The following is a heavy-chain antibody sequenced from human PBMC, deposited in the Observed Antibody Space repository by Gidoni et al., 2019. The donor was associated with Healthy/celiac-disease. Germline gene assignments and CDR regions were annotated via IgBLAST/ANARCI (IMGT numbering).Heavy chain of an antibody. J-gene: IGHJ5*02. CDR2: INHSGST. CDR3: ARVGYSSGCDWFDP. CDR1: AGSFSGYY. V-gene: IGHV4-34*01. Sequence: QVQLQPLGSGLLKPSETLSLPCAVYAGSFSGYYWSWIRQPPGKGLEWIGEINHSGSTNYNPSLKSRVTISVDTSKNQCSLKLSSVTAADTAVYYCARVGYSSGCDWFDPWGQGTLVTVSS. D-gene: IGHD6-19*01.